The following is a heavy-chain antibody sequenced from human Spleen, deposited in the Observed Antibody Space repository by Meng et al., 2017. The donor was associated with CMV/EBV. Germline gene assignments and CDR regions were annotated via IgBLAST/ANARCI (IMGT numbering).Heavy chain of an antibody. V-gene: IGHV3-30*02. Sequence: GESLKISCAASGFTFSSYGMHWVRQAPGKGLEWVAFIRYDGSNKYYADSVKGRFTISRDNSKNTLYLQMNSLRAEDTAVYYCARDSNYDFWSGYYGMDVWGQGTTVTVSS. J-gene: IGHJ6*02. CDR1: GFTFSSYG. CDR3: ARDSNYDFWSGYYGMDV. CDR2: IRYDGSNK. D-gene: IGHD3-3*01.